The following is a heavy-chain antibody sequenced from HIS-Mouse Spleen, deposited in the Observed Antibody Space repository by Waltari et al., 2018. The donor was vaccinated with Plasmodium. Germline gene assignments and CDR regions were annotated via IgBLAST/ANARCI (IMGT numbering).Heavy chain of an antibody. CDR1: GGSISSGGYY. J-gene: IGHJ5*02. Sequence: QVQLQESGPGLVKPSQTLSLTCTVSGGSISSGGYYWSWIRPHPGKGLEWIGYINYSGRTYYNPSLKSRVTISVDTSKNQFYLKRRSVTAAYTAVYYCARDQVDHITGTQAWGQGTLVTVAS. CDR2: INYSGRT. CDR3: ARDQVDHITGTQA. V-gene: IGHV4-31*03. D-gene: IGHD1-7*01.